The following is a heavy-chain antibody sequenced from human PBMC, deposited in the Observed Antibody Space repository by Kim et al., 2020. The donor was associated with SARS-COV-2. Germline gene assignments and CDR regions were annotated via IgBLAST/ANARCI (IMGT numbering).Heavy chain of an antibody. D-gene: IGHD6-19*01. Sequence: GGSLRLSCAASGFTFSSYWMSWVRQAPGKGLEWVANIKQDGSEKYYVDSVKGRFTISRDNAKNSLYLQMNSLRAEDTAVYYCARGPPGYSSGWYGPYNWFDPWGQGTLVTGSS. V-gene: IGHV3-7*01. CDR2: IKQDGSEK. CDR1: GFTFSSYW. J-gene: IGHJ5*02. CDR3: ARGPPGYSSGWYGPYNWFDP.